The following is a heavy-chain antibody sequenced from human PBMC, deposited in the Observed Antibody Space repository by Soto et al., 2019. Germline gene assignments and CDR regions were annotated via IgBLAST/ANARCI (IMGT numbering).Heavy chain of an antibody. V-gene: IGHV3-21*01. CDR1: GFTFSSYS. CDR2: ISSSSSYI. D-gene: IGHD6-19*01. Sequence: GGSLRLSCAASGFTFSSYSMNWVRQAPGKGLEWVSSISSSSSYIYYADSVKGRFTISRDNAKNSLYLQMNSLRAEDTAVYYCARELEVAVAGTFDYWGQGTLVTVSS. CDR3: ARELEVAVAGTFDY. J-gene: IGHJ4*02.